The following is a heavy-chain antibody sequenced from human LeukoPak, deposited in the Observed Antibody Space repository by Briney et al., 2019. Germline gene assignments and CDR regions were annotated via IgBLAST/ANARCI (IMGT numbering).Heavy chain of an antibody. D-gene: IGHD5-12*01. CDR2: IKGDGWST. CDR3: AGWGDSGYDHS. Sequence: GGSLRLSCAGSGLTFSSYWMHWVRQARGKGLVWVSRIKGDGWSTSNADCVKGRFTISRDNTKNTLYLQMNSLSAEETAGYFCAGWGDSGYDHSWGQGTLVTVSS. V-gene: IGHV3-74*01. J-gene: IGHJ4*02. CDR1: GLTFSSYW.